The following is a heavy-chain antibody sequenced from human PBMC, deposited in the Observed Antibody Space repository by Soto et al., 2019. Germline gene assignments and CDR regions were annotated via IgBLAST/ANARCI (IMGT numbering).Heavy chain of an antibody. CDR1: GGSISSYY. J-gene: IGHJ6*03. CDR3: ARQGRDYGSGSYYDPSYYYYYMDV. V-gene: IGHV4-59*08. CDR2: IYYSGST. Sequence: PSETLSLTCTVSGGSISSYYWSWIRQPPGKGLEWIGYIYYSGSTNYNPSLKSRVTISVDTSKNQFSLKLSSVTAADTAVYYCARQGRDYGSGSYYDPSYYYYYMDVWGKGTTVTVSS. D-gene: IGHD3-10*01.